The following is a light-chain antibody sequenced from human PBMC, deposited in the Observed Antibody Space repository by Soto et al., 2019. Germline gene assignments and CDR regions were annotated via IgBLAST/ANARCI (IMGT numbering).Light chain of an antibody. CDR3: QQYYSTPLT. Sequence: DIVMTQFPDSLAVSLGERATINCKSSQSVLYSSDNKNYLAWYQQKPGQPPKLLIYWASTRESGVPDRFSGSGSGTDFTLAISSLQAEDVAVYYCQQYYSTPLTF. V-gene: IGKV4-1*01. J-gene: IGKJ1*01. CDR1: QSVLYSSDNKNY. CDR2: WAS.